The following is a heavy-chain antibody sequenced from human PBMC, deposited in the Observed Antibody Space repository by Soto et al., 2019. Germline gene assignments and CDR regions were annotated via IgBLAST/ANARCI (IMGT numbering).Heavy chain of an antibody. D-gene: IGHD3-22*01. CDR2: INHSGST. J-gene: IGHJ6*02. CDR1: GESFSGYY. V-gene: IGHV4-34*01. Sequence: SETLSLTCAVYGESFSGYYWSWIRQPPGKGLEWIGEINHSGSTNYNPSLKSRVTISVDTSKNQFSLKLSSVTAADTAVYYCARTYYYDSSGYYYAHYYYYYGMDVWGQGTTVTVSS. CDR3: ARTYYYDSSGYYYAHYYYYYGMDV.